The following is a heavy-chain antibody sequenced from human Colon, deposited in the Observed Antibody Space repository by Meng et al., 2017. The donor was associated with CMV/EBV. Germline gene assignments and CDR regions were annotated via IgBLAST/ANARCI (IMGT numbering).Heavy chain of an antibody. V-gene: IGHV4-34*01. CDR3: AGATKSSCWEVLDY. CDR2: SYYTGST. D-gene: IGHD2-2*01. J-gene: IGHJ4*01. CDR1: GESFSGYY. Sequence: QVQLQQWGAGLLKPSETLSLTCAVYGESFSGYYWTWIRQPPGRGLEWIGESYYTGSTNYSPSLKSRVTISLDTSKDQFSLKLNSVTAADTAVYYCAGATKSSCWEVLDYWGHGTLVTVSS.